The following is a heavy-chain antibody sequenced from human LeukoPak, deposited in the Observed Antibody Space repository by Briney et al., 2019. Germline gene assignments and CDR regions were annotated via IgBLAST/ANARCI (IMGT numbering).Heavy chain of an antibody. D-gene: IGHD5-24*01. CDR2: IDYSGSS. Sequence: SETLSLTCTVSGCSISSYYWSWIRQPPGKGLEWIGYIDYSGSSNYNPSLKSRVTMSVETSKSQFSLNLRSVTAADKAVYYCARRTDGYNCFDCWGQGTLVTVSS. CDR3: ARRTDGYNCFDC. CDR1: GCSISSYY. V-gene: IGHV4-59*08. J-gene: IGHJ4*02.